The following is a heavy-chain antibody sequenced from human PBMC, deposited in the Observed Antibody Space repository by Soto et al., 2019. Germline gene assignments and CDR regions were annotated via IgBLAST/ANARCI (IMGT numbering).Heavy chain of an antibody. D-gene: IGHD6-13*01. Sequence: PSETLSLTCTVSGGSISSGDSYWSWIRQSPGKGLEWIGYIYHSGATYYNPSLQSRLTMSIDTSKSQFSLGLTSVTAADTAVYYCARDDKGYSDFHCWAQGALVTVS. V-gene: IGHV4-30-4*01. CDR3: ARDDKGYSDFHC. CDR1: GGSISSGDSY. J-gene: IGHJ4*02. CDR2: IYHSGAT.